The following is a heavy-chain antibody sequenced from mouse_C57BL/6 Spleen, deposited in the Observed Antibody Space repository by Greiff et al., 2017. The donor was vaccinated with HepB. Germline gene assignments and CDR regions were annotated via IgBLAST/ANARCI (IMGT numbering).Heavy chain of an antibody. CDR3: TRGVGNYVVDY. J-gene: IGHJ4*01. D-gene: IGHD2-1*01. V-gene: IGHV1-15*01. CDR1: GYTFTDYE. CDR2: IDPETGGT. Sequence: VQLVESGAELVRPGASVTLSCKASGYTFTDYEMHWVKQTPVHGLEWIGAIDPETGGTAYNQKFKGKAILTADKSSSTAYMELRSLTSEDSAVYYCTRGVGNYVVDYWGQGTSVTVSS.